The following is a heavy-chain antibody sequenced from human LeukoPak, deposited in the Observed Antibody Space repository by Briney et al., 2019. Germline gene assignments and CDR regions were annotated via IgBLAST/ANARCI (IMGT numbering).Heavy chain of an antibody. D-gene: IGHD5-18*01. CDR3: AREGGDTAMVRDYYYYYYMDV. Sequence: SETLSLTCTVSGGSISSGSYYWSWIRQPAGKGLEWIGRIYTSGSTNYNPSLKSRVTISVDTSKNQFSLKLSSVTAADTAVYYCAREGGDTAMVRDYYYYYYMDVWGKGTTVTVSS. CDR1: GGSISSGSYY. V-gene: IGHV4-61*02. J-gene: IGHJ6*03. CDR2: IYTSGST.